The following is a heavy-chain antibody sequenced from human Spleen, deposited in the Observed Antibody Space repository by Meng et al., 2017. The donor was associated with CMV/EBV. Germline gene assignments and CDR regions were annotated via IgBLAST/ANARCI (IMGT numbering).Heavy chain of an antibody. V-gene: IGHV1-69-2*01. CDR1: GSHCNNYY. D-gene: IGHD3-10*01. CDR2: VDPKHGAAGEA. Sequence: SGSHCNNYYIHWMQQAPGKGLEWMGLVDPKHGAAGEAVYSEKFQGRVTITADTSTDTTYMELSSLTSDDTAVYYCATPYYYGSFDPWGQGTLVTVSS. J-gene: IGHJ5*02. CDR3: ATPYYYGSFDP.